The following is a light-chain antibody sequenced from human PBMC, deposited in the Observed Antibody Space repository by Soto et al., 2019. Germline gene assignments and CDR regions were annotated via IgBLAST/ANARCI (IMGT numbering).Light chain of an antibody. V-gene: IGKV1-27*01. CDR1: QGISNN. Sequence: DIQLTQSPSSLSASVGDRVTITCRASQGISNNLAWYQQKPGKVPKLLIYAASTLQSGVPSRFSGSGSGTDFTLTISSLQPEDVATYYCQKYNSVPITFGQGTRLEIK. CDR2: AAS. J-gene: IGKJ5*01. CDR3: QKYNSVPIT.